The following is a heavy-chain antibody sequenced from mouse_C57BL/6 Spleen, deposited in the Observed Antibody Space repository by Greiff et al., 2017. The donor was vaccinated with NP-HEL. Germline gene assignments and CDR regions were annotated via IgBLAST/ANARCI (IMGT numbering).Heavy chain of an antibody. CDR1: GYTFTSYW. CDR2: IDPSDSYT. D-gene: IGHD2-4*01. V-gene: IGHV1-69*01. J-gene: IGHJ4*01. CDR3: ARTHYDYDAGYAMDY. Sequence: QVQLQQPGAELVMPGASVKLSCKASGYTFTSYWMHWVKQRPGQGLEWIGEIDPSDSYTNYNQKFKGKSTLTVDKSSSTAYMQLSSLTSEDSAVYYCARTHYDYDAGYAMDYWGQGTSVTVSS.